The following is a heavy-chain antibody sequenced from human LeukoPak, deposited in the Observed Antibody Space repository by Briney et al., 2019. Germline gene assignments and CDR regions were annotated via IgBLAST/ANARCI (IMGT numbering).Heavy chain of an antibody. CDR3: AREGYDILTGFKSLDY. CDR1: GFTFSSYS. CDR2: ISSSSSTI. D-gene: IGHD3-9*01. V-gene: IGHV3-48*01. J-gene: IGHJ4*02. Sequence: GGSLRLSCAASGFTFSSYSMNWVRQAPGKGLEWVSYISSSSSTIYYADSAKGRFTISRDNSKNTLYLQMNSLRAEDTAVYYCAREGYDILTGFKSLDYWGQGTLVTVSS.